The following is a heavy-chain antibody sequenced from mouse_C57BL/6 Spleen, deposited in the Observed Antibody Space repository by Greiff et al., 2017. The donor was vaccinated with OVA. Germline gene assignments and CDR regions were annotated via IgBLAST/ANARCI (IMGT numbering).Heavy chain of an antibody. J-gene: IGHJ3*01. Sequence: EVQLVESGGGLVKPGGSLKLSCAASGFTFSDSGMHWVRQAPEKGLEWVAYISSGSSTIYYADTVKGRFTISRDNAKNTLFLQMTSLRSEDTAMYYCARQTFAYWGQGTLVTVSA. CDR1: GFTFSDSG. CDR3: ARQTFAY. CDR2: ISSGSSTI. V-gene: IGHV5-17*01.